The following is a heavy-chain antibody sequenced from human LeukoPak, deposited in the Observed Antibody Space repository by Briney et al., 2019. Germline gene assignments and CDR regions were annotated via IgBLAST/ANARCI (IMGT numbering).Heavy chain of an antibody. V-gene: IGHV4-39*07. Sequence: PSETLSLTCTVSGGSISSSSYYWGWIRQPPGKGLEWIGSIYYSGSTYYNPSLKSRVTISVDTSKNQFSLKLSSVTAADTAVYYCASLFTSATPWGQGTLVTVSS. CDR1: GGSISSSSYY. J-gene: IGHJ5*02. D-gene: IGHD3-16*01. CDR2: IYYSGST. CDR3: ASLFTSATP.